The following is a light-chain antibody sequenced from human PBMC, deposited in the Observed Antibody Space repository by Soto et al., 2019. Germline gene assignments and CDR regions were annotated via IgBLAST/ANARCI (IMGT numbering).Light chain of an antibody. J-gene: IGKJ4*01. V-gene: IGKV3-15*01. CDR3: QQYNNWPLT. CDR2: GAS. CDR1: QSVTNN. Sequence: EIVMTQSPATLSVSPGERATVPCRASQSVTNNLGWYQQKPGQAPRLLIYGASTRATSIPARFSGSGYGTEFTLTISSLQSEDFAVYYCQQYNNWPLTFGGGTKVEIK.